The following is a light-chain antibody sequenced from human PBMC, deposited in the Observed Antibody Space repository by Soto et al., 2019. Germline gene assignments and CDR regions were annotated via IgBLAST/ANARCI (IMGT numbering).Light chain of an antibody. CDR2: SAS. Sequence: EIVMTQSPATLSVSPGERATLSCRASQSVSRDLAWYQQKPGQAPRLLIYSASTRAAGIPARFSGSGSGTEFTLTISSLQSEDFAAYYCQQYTTWPPWTFGRGTKVDIK. J-gene: IGKJ1*01. V-gene: IGKV3-15*01. CDR3: QQYTTWPPWT. CDR1: QSVSRD.